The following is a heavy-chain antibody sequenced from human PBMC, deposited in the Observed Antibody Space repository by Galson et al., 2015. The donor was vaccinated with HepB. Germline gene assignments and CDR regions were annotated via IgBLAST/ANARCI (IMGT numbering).Heavy chain of an antibody. D-gene: IGHD6-19*01. CDR1: GFTFSSYG. J-gene: IGHJ4*02. Sequence: SLRLSCAASGFTFSSYGMHWVRQAPGKGLEWVAVIWYDGSNKYYADSVKGRFTISRDNSKNTLYLQMNSLRAEDTAVYYCARDGYSSGWYLVYYFDYWGQGTLVTVSS. CDR2: IWYDGSNK. CDR3: ARDGYSSGWYLVYYFDY. V-gene: IGHV3-33*01.